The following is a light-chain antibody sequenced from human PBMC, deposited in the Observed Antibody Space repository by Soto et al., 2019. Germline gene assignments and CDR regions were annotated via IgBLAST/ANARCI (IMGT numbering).Light chain of an antibody. CDR1: QTISTL. CDR2: QAS. J-gene: IGKJ1*01. Sequence: DIQMTQSPSTLSASVGDRVTIACRASQTISTLLAWYQQKPGKAPKLLIYQASYLESGVPSRFSGSGSGTEFTLTISSLQPDDFATYYCQQYNSYSRAFGQGTKVEIK. CDR3: QQYNSYSRA. V-gene: IGKV1-5*03.